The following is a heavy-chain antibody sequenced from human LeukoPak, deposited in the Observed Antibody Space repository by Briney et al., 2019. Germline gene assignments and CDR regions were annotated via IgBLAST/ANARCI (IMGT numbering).Heavy chain of an antibody. CDR3: ARDTRKGAARVFDY. V-gene: IGHV1-46*01. Sequence: ASAKVSCKVSGYTLTELSMHWVRQAPGKGLEWMGIINPSGGSTSYAQKFQGRVTMTRDTSTSTVYMELSSLRSEDTAVYYCARDTRKGAARVFDYWGQGTLVTVSS. D-gene: IGHD6-6*01. J-gene: IGHJ4*02. CDR1: GYTLTELS. CDR2: INPSGGST.